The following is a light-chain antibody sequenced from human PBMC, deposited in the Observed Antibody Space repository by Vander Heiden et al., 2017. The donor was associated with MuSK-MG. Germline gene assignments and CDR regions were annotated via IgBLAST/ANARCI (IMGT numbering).Light chain of an antibody. J-gene: IGKJ4*01. CDR2: GPA. CDR1: PSASSSH. V-gene: IGKV3-20*01. Sequence: ISLTQCPGTLSWPPGERAILACTASPSASSSHSDWHQPKPGQAPRLPLYGPASRVTGIPDRFSGSGSGRDFTLTISRLEPADFAVYYCQQYVSSRLTFGGGTKVEIK. CDR3: QQYVSSRLT.